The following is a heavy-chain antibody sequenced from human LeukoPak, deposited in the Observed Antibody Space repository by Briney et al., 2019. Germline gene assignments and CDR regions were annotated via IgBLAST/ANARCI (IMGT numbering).Heavy chain of an antibody. CDR3: ARARPHSPYYFDY. CDR2: INSDGSST. Sequence: PGGSLRLSCAASGFTFSSYWMHWVRQAPGKGLVWVSRINSDGSSTSYADSVKGRFTISRDNAKNTLHLQMNSLRAEDTAVYYCARARPHSPYYFDYWGQGTLVTVSS. D-gene: IGHD1-26*01. CDR1: GFTFSSYW. V-gene: IGHV3-74*01. J-gene: IGHJ4*02.